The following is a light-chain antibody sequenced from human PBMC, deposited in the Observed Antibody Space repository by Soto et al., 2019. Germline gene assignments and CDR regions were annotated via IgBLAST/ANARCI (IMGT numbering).Light chain of an antibody. CDR3: QQCHNWPLT. Sequence: EIVMTQSPATLSVSPGERATLSCRASQSISSELAWYQQKPGQPPRLLIYGASTRATGVPARFTGSGSGSDFTLTIGGLQSEDFAVYYCQQCHNWPLTFGQGTRLEI. CDR1: QSISSE. V-gene: IGKV3-15*01. CDR2: GAS. J-gene: IGKJ2*01.